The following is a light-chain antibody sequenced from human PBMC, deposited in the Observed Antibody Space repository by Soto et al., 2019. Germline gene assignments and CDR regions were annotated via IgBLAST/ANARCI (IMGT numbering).Light chain of an antibody. V-gene: IGKV3-20*01. Sequence: EIVLTQSPGTLSLPPGERATLSCRASQTVSSSYLAWYQQKPGQAPRLLISGASNRATGIPDRFSASGSGTDFTLSVSRLEPEDFAVYYCQQYYSSPWTFDQGTQVEMK. J-gene: IGKJ1*01. CDR3: QQYYSSPWT. CDR2: GAS. CDR1: QTVSSSY.